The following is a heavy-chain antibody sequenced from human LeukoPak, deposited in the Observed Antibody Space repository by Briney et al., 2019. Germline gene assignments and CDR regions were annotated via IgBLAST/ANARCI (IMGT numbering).Heavy chain of an antibody. V-gene: IGHV3-53*01. CDR3: ASYGSGRYYFDY. Sequence: GGSLRLSCAASGLTVSSNYTSWVRRAPGKGLEGFLVLYSGGNTYYADSVKGRFSISRDNSKNTLYLQMNSLRAEDTAVYYCASYGSGRYYFDYWGQGTLVTVSS. J-gene: IGHJ4*02. CDR1: GLTVSSNY. D-gene: IGHD3-10*01. CDR2: LYSGGNT.